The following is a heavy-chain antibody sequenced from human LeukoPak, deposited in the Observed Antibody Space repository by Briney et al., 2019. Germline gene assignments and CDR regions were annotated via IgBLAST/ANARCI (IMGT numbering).Heavy chain of an antibody. V-gene: IGHV4-39*07. J-gene: IGHJ4*02. CDR2: IYYSGST. D-gene: IGHD3-3*01. CDR3: ARGAARDFWSGYYLGYYFDY. Sequence: SETLSLTCTVSGGSISSSSYYWGWIRQPPGKGLEWIGSIYYSGSTYYNPSLKSRLTISVDTSKNQFSLKLSSVTAADTAVYYCARGAARDFWSGYYLGYYFDYWGQGTLVTVSS. CDR1: GGSISSSSYY.